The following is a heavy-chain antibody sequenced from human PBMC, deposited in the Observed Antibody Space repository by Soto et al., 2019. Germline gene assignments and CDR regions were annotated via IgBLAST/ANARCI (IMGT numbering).Heavy chain of an antibody. D-gene: IGHD5-12*01. CDR2: ISYDGGTK. V-gene: IGHV3-30-3*01. J-gene: IGHJ4*02. Sequence: SLILYCAASGFTFISYAMHWVRQAPGKGLEWVAIISYDGGTKFYADSVKGRFTISRDNSKNTLYLQMNSLRAQDTAVYYCARIEENSGYHSFDYWGQGTLVTVS. CDR1: GFTFISYA. CDR3: ARIEENSGYHSFDY.